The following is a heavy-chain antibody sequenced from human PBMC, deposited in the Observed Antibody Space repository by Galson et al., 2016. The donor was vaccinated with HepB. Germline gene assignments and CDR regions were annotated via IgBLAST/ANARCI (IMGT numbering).Heavy chain of an antibody. Sequence: SLRLSCAASGFTFGDYTMHWVRQTPEKGLEWVSLITWYGGDTYYADSVKGRLTISRDNSKNSLYLQMNSLRTEDTALYYCAKDNPLSPGAFDYWGQGTLVTVSS. D-gene: IGHD3-16*01. J-gene: IGHJ4*02. CDR3: AKDNPLSPGAFDY. CDR1: GFTFGDYT. V-gene: IGHV3-43*01. CDR2: ITWYGGDT.